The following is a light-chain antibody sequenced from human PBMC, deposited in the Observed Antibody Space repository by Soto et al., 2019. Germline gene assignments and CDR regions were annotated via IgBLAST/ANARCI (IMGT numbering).Light chain of an antibody. CDR2: DVS. V-gene: IGLV2-11*01. Sequence: QSALTQPRSVSGSPGQSVTISCTGTSSDVGGYNYVSWYQQHTGKAPQLMIYDVSKRPSGVPDRFSGSKSGNTASLTISGLQAEDEADYYCCSYAGSYYVFGTGTKVTVL. CDR3: CSYAGSYYV. J-gene: IGLJ1*01. CDR1: SSDVGGYNY.